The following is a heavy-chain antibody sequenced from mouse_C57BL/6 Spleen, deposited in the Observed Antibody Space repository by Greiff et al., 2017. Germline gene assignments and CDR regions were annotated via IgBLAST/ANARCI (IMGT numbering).Heavy chain of an antibody. D-gene: IGHD4-1*01. V-gene: IGHV1-69*01. CDR3: ARLLGPYYFDY. Sequence: VQLQKPGAELVMPGASVKLSCKASGYTFTSYWMHWVKQRPGQGLEWIGEIDPSDSYTNYNQKFKGKSTLTVDKSSSTAYVQLSSLTSEDSAVYYCARLLGPYYFDYWGQGTTLTVSS. CDR2: IDPSDSYT. J-gene: IGHJ2*01. CDR1: GYTFTSYW.